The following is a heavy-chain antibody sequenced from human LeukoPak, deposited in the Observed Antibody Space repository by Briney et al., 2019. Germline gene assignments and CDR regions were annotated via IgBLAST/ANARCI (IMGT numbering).Heavy chain of an antibody. Sequence: SETLSLTCTVSGGSIRSTSHYWNWIRQPPGKGLEWIGYIYYSGSTNYNPSLKSRVTISVDTSKNQFSLKLSSVTAADTAVYYCARGGWYPESFQHWGQGALVTVSS. CDR1: GGSIRSTSHY. J-gene: IGHJ1*01. D-gene: IGHD6-19*01. V-gene: IGHV4-61*01. CDR3: ARGGWYPESFQH. CDR2: IYYSGST.